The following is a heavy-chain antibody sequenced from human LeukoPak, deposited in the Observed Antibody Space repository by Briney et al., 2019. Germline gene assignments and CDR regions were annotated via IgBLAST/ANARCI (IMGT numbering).Heavy chain of an antibody. Sequence: SETLSLTCTVSGGSVSSSGYYWSWIRQPPGKGLEWIGDINHSGSTNYNPSLKSRVTISVDTSKNQFSLKLSSVTAADTAVYYCARGRIAILLWLFRGGEAHQFDYWGQGTLVTVSS. CDR1: GGSVSSSGYY. J-gene: IGHJ4*02. V-gene: IGHV4-39*07. D-gene: IGHD5-18*01. CDR2: INHSGST. CDR3: ARGRIAILLWLFRGGEAHQFDY.